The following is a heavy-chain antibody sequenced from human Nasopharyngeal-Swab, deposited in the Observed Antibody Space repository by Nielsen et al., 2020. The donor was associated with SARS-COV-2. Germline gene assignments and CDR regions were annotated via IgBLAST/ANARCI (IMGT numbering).Heavy chain of an antibody. CDR3: ARAAAATTFMYYYYGMDV. Sequence: SETLSLTCTVSGGSISSGSYYWSWIRQPAGKGLEWIGRIYTSGSTNYNPSLKSRVTISVDTSKNQFSLKLSSVTAADTAVYYCARAAAATTFMYYYYGMDVWGQGTTVTVSS. CDR2: IYTSGST. V-gene: IGHV4-61*02. CDR1: GGSISSGSYY. J-gene: IGHJ6*02. D-gene: IGHD6-13*01.